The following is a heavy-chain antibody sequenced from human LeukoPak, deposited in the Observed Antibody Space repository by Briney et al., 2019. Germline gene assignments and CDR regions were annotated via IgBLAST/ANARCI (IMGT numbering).Heavy chain of an antibody. D-gene: IGHD2-21*01. J-gene: IGHJ4*02. V-gene: IGHV4-39*02. CDR3: TRARQVHAIDAGY. CDR1: GTSIRESTFY. Sequence: SETLSLTCGVSGTSIRESTFYWSWVRQPPGKALEWIGSMFSTGLAFYNPSLKSRVDISADTSRNQFFLNMTSANVADTATYFCTRARQVHAIDAGYWGQGKLVSVAS. CDR2: MFSTGLA.